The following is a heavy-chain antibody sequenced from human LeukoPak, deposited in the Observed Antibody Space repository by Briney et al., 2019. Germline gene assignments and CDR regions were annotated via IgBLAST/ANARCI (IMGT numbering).Heavy chain of an antibody. V-gene: IGHV3-23*01. Sequence: RGSLRLSCAASGFTFSSYAMSWVRQAPGKGLEWVSAISGSGGSTYYADSVKGRFTISRDNSKNTLYLQMNSLRAEDTAVYYCAKAFGDRGYYFDYWGQGTLVTVSS. CDR2: ISGSGGST. CDR3: AKAFGDRGYYFDY. D-gene: IGHD3-10*01. J-gene: IGHJ4*02. CDR1: GFTFSSYA.